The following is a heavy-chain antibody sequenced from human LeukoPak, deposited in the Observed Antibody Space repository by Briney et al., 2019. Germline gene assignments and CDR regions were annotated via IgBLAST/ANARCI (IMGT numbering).Heavy chain of an antibody. CDR1: GYTFTSYD. D-gene: IGHD2-2*02. CDR2: MNPNSGNT. CDR3: ARGKRRNCSSTSRYRLDP. V-gene: IGHV1-8*01. Sequence: GASVKVSCKASGYTFTSYDINWVRQATGQGLEWMGWMNPNSGNTGYAQKFQGRVTMTRNTSISTAYMELSSLRSEDTAVYYCARGKRRNCSSTSRYRLDPWGQGTLVTVSS. J-gene: IGHJ5*02.